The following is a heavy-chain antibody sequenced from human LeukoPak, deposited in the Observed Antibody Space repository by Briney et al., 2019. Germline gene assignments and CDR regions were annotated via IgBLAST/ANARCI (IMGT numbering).Heavy chain of an antibody. CDR1: GFTFSSYG. Sequence: PGGSLRLSCAASGFTFSSYGMHWVRQAPGKGLEWVSVIYSGGSTYYADSVKGRFTISRDNSKNTLYLQMNSLRAEDTAVYYCARDLMGGAAGTGGDYWGQGPLFTVS. D-gene: IGHD6-13*01. CDR2: IYSGGST. CDR3: ARDLMGGAAGTGGDY. V-gene: IGHV3-66*01. J-gene: IGHJ4*02.